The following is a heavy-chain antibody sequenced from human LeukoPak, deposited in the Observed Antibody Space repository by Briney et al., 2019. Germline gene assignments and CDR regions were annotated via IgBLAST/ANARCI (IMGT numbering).Heavy chain of an antibody. CDR1: GGSISSYY. CDR3: ARVGRTMVRGVINSWFDP. J-gene: IGHJ5*02. Sequence: PSETLSLTCTVSGGSISSYYWSWIRQPPGKGLEWIGYIYYSGSTNYNPSLKSRVTISVDTSKNQFSLKLSSVTAADTAVYYCARVGRTMVRGVINSWFDPWAREPWSPSPQ. CDR2: IYYSGST. V-gene: IGHV4-59*01. D-gene: IGHD3-10*01.